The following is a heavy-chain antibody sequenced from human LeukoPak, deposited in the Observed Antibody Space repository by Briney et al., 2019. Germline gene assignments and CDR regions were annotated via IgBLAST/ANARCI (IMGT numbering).Heavy chain of an antibody. CDR2: ISIYNGNT. Sequence: ASVKVSCKAPGYTFTNHGISWVRQAPGQGLEWMGWISIYNGNTDYAQKLRGRVTMTTDTSTSTAYMVLRSLRSDDTAVYYCARITYDFWSGYYMPDDPWGQGTLVTVSS. D-gene: IGHD3-3*01. CDR1: GYTFTNHG. J-gene: IGHJ5*02. CDR3: ARITYDFWSGYYMPDDP. V-gene: IGHV1-18*01.